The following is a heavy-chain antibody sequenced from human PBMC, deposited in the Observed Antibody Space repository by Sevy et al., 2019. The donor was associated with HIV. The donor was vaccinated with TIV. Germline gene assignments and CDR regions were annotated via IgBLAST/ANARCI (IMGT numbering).Heavy chain of an antibody. CDR3: AKTVNSGGGVVPAANYYYYGMDV. Sequence: GGSLRLSCAASGFTFSSYAMSWVRQAPGKGLEWVSAIDGKGRSTHYADSVKGRFTISRDNSKNTLYLQMNSLRAEDTAVYYCAKTVNSGGGVVPAANYYYYGMDVWGQGTTVTVSS. CDR1: GFTFSSYA. CDR2: IDGKGRST. V-gene: IGHV3-23*01. J-gene: IGHJ6*02. D-gene: IGHD2-2*01.